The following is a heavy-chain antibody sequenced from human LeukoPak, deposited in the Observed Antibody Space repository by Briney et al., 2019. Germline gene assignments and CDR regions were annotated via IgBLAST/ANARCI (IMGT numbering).Heavy chain of an antibody. V-gene: IGHV5-51*01. CDR1: GSIFTSYW. J-gene: IGHJ4*02. D-gene: IGHD3-10*01. CDR2: IYPGDSDT. CDR3: ARLGMVRGVIRFSDY. Sequence: GESLKISWKCSGSIFTSYWIGWVRQLPGKGLERMGIIYPGDSDTRYRPSFQGQVTISADKSSSTAYLQWSSLKGSDTAMYYCARLGMVRGVIRFSDYWGQGTLVTVSS.